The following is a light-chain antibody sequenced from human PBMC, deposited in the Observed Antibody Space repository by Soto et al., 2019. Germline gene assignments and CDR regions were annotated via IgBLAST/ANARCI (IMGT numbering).Light chain of an antibody. V-gene: IGKV1-5*03. Sequence: IQMTQSTSTLSASLGDRFTVSCRASQSISSWLAWYQQKPGKAPKLLIYKASSLESGVPSRFSGSGSGTEFTLTISSLQPDDFATYYCQQYNSYSPTFGQGTKVDI. J-gene: IGKJ1*01. CDR3: QQYNSYSPT. CDR1: QSISSW. CDR2: KAS.